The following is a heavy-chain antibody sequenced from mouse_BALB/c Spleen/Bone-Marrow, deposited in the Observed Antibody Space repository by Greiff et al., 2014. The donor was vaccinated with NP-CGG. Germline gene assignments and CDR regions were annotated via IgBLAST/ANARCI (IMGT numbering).Heavy chain of an antibody. V-gene: IGHV1S81*02. J-gene: IGHJ3*01. Sequence: VQLKQSGAELVKPGASVKLSCKASGYTFTSYYMFWVKQRPGQGLEWIGEINPSNGGTVYNEKFKSKVTLTVDKSSSTAYMQLSGLTSEDSAVYYCTRSAWTGFAYWGQGTLVTVSA. D-gene: IGHD6-1*01. CDR3: TRSAWTGFAY. CDR1: GYTFTSYY. CDR2: INPSNGGT.